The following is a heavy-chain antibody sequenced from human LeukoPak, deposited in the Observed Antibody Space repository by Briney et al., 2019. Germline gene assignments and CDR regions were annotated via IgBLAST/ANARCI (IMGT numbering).Heavy chain of an antibody. CDR2: MNPNSGNT. V-gene: IGHV1-8*01. D-gene: IGHD5-18*01. CDR1: GYTFTSYD. CDR3: ARPGRSYGYEGGYYFDY. J-gene: IGHJ4*02. Sequence: GASVKVSCKASGYTFTSYDINWVRQATGQGLEWMGWMNPNSGNTGYAQKFQGRVTITRDTSASTAYMELSSLRSEDTAVYYCARPGRSYGYEGGYYFDYWGQGTLVTVSS.